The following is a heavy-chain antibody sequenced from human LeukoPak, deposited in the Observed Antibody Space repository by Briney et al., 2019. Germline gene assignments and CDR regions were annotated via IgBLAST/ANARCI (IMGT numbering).Heavy chain of an antibody. CDR2: ISYDGSNK. J-gene: IGHJ5*02. CDR1: GFTFSSHW. Sequence: TGGSLRLSCAASGFTFSSHWMSWVRQGPGKGLEWVAVISYDGSNKYYADSVKGRFTISRDNSKNTLYLQMNSLRAEDTAVYYCAKDLQQWLVGHWFDPWGQGTLVTVSS. CDR3: AKDLQQWLVGHWFDP. V-gene: IGHV3-30*18. D-gene: IGHD6-19*01.